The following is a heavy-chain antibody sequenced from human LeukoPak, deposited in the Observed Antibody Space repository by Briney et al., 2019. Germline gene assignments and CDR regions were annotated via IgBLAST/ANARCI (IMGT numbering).Heavy chain of an antibody. CDR1: GGSFSGYY. D-gene: IGHD6-6*01. CDR3: ARYDVPGSSSLGFDY. CDR2: IKRSGST. Sequence: SETLFLTCAVYGGSFSGYYWSWIRQPPGKGLEWIGEIKRSGSTNYNPSLKSRVTISVDTSKNQFSLKLSSVTAADTAVYYCARYDVPGSSSLGFDYWGQGTLVTVSS. V-gene: IGHV4-34*01. J-gene: IGHJ4*02.